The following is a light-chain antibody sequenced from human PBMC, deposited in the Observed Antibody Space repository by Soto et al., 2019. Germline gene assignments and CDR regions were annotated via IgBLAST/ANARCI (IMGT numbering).Light chain of an antibody. CDR3: ASWDNSLTVV. CDR2: KNN. CDR1: TSNIGTKT. Sequence: QSVLTQPPSASGTPGQRVTISCSGSTSNIGTKTVNWYQQLPGSAPKLLIYKNNQRPSGVPDRFSGSKSGTSASLAISGLHSEDEADYYCASWDNSLTVVFGVGTQLTVL. V-gene: IGLV1-44*01. J-gene: IGLJ2*01.